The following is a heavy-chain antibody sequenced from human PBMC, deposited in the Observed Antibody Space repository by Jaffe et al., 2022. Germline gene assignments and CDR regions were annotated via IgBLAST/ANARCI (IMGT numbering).Heavy chain of an antibody. V-gene: IGHV4-38-2*01. CDR2: IYHSGST. D-gene: IGHD3-10*01. CDR1: GYSISSGYY. J-gene: IGHJ5*02. Sequence: QVQLQESGPGLVKPSETLSLTCAVSGYSISSGYYWGWIRQPPGKGLEWIGSIYHSGSTYYNPSLKSRVTISVDTSKNQFSLKLSSVTAADTAVYYCARHLYYGSGRYWFDPWGQGTLVTVSS. CDR3: ARHLYYGSGRYWFDP.